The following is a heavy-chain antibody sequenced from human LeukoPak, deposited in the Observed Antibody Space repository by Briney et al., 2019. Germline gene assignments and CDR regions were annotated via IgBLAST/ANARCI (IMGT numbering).Heavy chain of an antibody. J-gene: IGHJ4*02. Sequence: AGGSLRLSCAASGFTFSSYSMNWVRQAPGKGLEWVSSISSSGTYIYYPDSVRGRFTISRDNAKNSLYLQMNSLRAEDTAVYYCARERYSSSHDYFDYWGQGTLVTVSS. V-gene: IGHV3-21*01. CDR3: ARERYSSSHDYFDY. CDR1: GFTFSSYS. CDR2: ISSSGTYI. D-gene: IGHD6-13*01.